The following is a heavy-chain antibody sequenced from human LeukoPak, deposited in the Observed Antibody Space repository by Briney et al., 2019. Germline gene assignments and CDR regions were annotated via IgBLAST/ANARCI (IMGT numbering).Heavy chain of an antibody. CDR3: ARVSQNGYYDSSGYAAPFEY. D-gene: IGHD3-22*01. CDR1: GFTFSSYW. Sequence: PGGSLRLSCAAPGFTFSSYWMSWVRQAPGKGLEWVANIKEDGSEKYYVDSVKGRFTISRDNGKHSVHLQMNSLRAEDTAMYYCARVSQNGYYDSSGYAAPFEYWGQGTLVTVSS. CDR2: IKEDGSEK. J-gene: IGHJ4*02. V-gene: IGHV3-7*01.